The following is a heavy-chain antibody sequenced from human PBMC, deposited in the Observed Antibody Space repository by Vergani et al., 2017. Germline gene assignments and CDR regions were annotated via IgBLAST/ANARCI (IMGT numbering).Heavy chain of an antibody. V-gene: IGHV3-23*04. CDR1: GFTFSSYA. CDR3: AKDRLPQQNWFDP. D-gene: IGHD2-15*01. CDR2: ISGSGGST. J-gene: IGHJ5*02. Sequence: VQLVESGGGVVQPGRSLRLSCAASGFTFSSYAMHWVRQAPGKGLEWVSAISGSGGSTYYADSVKGRFTISRDNSKNTLYLQMNSLRAEDTAVYYCAKDRLPQQNWFDPWGQGTLVTVSS.